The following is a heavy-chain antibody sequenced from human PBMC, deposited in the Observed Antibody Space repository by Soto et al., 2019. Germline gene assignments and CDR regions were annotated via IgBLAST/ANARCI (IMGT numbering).Heavy chain of an antibody. CDR1: GGTFSSYA. CDR3: ASGPEYSYGFLVWYYYYGMDV. D-gene: IGHD5-18*01. CDR2: IIPIFGTA. Sequence: SVKVSCKASGGTFSSYAISWVRQAPGQGLEWMGGIIPIFGTANYAQKFQGRVTITADESTSTAYMELSSLRSEDTAVYYCASGPEYSYGFLVWYYYYGMDVWGQGTTVTVSS. V-gene: IGHV1-69*13. J-gene: IGHJ6*02.